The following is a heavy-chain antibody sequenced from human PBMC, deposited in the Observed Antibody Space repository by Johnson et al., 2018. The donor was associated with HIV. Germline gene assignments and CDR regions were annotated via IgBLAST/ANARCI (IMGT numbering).Heavy chain of an antibody. Sequence: VQLVESGGGLVQPGGSLRLSCAASGFTFSSYWMSWVRQAPGKGLEWVANIKQEGSEKNYVDYVKGRFNISRDNAKNSVCLQMNSLRAEDTAMYYCSRHSPRGYSGYDAFDIWGQGTMVTVS. V-gene: IGHV3-7*05. J-gene: IGHJ3*02. D-gene: IGHD5-12*01. CDR2: IKQEGSEK. CDR1: GFTFSSYW. CDR3: SRHSPRGYSGYDAFDI.